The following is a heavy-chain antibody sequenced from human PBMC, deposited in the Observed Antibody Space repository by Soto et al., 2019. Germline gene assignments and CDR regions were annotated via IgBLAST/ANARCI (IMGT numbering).Heavy chain of an antibody. CDR2: ISWNSGSI. Sequence: EVQLVESGGGLVQPGRSLRLSCAASGFTFDDYAMHWVRQAPGKGLEWVSGISWNSGSIGYADSVKGRFTISRDNAKNSLYLQMNSLRAEDTALYYCAKGGQFYYYGMDVWGQGTTVTVSS. J-gene: IGHJ6*02. V-gene: IGHV3-9*01. CDR3: AKGGQFYYYGMDV. CDR1: GFTFDDYA.